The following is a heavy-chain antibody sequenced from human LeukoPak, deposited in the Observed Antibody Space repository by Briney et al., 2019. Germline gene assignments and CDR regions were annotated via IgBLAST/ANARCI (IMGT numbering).Heavy chain of an antibody. V-gene: IGHV4-4*07. CDR1: GGSISGYY. CDR3: ERGGESYSDY. CDR2: LDPSGST. D-gene: IGHD2-21*01. Sequence: SETLSLTCTVSGGSISGYYWTWIRQPVGKGLEWIGRLDPSGSTNYNPSLNSRVTMSVDTSKNQFSLKLTSVTAADTAVYYCERGGESYSDYWGQGTLVTVSS. J-gene: IGHJ4*02.